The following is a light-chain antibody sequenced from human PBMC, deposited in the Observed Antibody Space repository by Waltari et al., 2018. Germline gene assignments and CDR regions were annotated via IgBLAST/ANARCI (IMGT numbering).Light chain of an antibody. CDR3: QQRSDWPLT. J-gene: IGKJ4*01. V-gene: IGKV3-11*01. CDR2: DAA. Sequence: EIVLTQSPATLSLSPGERATLSCRASQSVSFLAWYQQKPGQTPRLLIYDAANRATGIPARVSGSGSGTDFTLTISSLEPEDFAVYYCQQRSDWPLTFGGGTKVEVK. CDR1: QSVSF.